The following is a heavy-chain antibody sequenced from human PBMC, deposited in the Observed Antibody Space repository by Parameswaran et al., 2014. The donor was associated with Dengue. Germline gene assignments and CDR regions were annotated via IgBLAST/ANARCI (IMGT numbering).Heavy chain of an antibody. Sequence: WIRQPPGKGLEWVAVISYDGSNKYYADSVKGRFTISRDNSKNTLYLQMNSLRAEDTAVYYCAKDPGRWQWEYYFDYWGQGTLVTVSS. V-gene: IGHV3-30*18. J-gene: IGHJ4*02. D-gene: IGHD1-26*01. CDR3: AKDPGRWQWEYYFDY. CDR2: ISYDGSNK.